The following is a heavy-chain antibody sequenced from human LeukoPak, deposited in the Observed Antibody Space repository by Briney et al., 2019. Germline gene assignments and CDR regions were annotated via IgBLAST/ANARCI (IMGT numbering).Heavy chain of an antibody. J-gene: IGHJ4*02. D-gene: IGHD3-3*01. CDR1: GFTFSSYS. CDR2: ISSSSSHI. CDR3: AKAEAITIFGVAVDY. Sequence: PGGSLRLSCAASGFTFSSYSMNWVRQAPGKGLEWVSSISSSSSHIYYADSVKGRFTISRDNSKNTLYLQMNSLRAEDTAVYYCAKAEAITIFGVAVDYWGQGTLVTVSS. V-gene: IGHV3-21*04.